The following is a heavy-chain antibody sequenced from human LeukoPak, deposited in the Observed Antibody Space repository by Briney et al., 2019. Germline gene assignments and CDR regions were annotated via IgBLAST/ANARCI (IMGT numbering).Heavy chain of an antibody. V-gene: IGHV4-61*02. CDR1: GGSISSGSYY. J-gene: IGHJ6*03. CDR3: ARGSSGSPGEGYYYYYMDV. D-gene: IGHD1-26*01. Sequence: SETLSLTCTVSGGSISSGSYYWSWIRQPAGKGLEWIGRIYTSGSTNYNPSLKSRVTISVDTSKNQFSLKLSSVTAADTAVYYCARGSSGSPGEGYYYYYMDVWGKGTTVTVSS. CDR2: IYTSGST.